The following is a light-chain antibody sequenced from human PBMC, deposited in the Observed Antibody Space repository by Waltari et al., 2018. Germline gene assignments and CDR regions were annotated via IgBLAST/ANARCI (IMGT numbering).Light chain of an antibody. CDR3: QQRYNWPLT. Sequence: EIFLTQSPATLSLSPGERATLPCRASQSVRGYLAWYQQKPGQAPRLLIYDVSNRATGVPARFSGSGSGTDFSLTISSLEPEDSAVFYCQQRYNWPLTFGGGTRVEIK. V-gene: IGKV3-11*01. CDR1: QSVRGY. CDR2: DVS. J-gene: IGKJ4*01.